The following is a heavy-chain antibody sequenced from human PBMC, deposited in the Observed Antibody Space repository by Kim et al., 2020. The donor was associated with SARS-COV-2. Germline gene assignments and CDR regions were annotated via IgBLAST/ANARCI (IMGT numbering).Heavy chain of an antibody. CDR3: ARDRMLNIRFLEWTIGYDY. CDR2: ISSSTKFI. D-gene: IGHD3-3*01. V-gene: IGHV3-21*06. CDR1: GFTFSSYS. J-gene: IGHJ4*02. Sequence: GGSLRLSCVASGFTFSSYSMNWVRQAPGKGLEWVATISSSTKFIYYADSVKGRFTVSRDNAKNSLYLQMDSLRVEDTAFYFCARDRMLNIRFLEWTIGYDYWGQGILVTVSS.